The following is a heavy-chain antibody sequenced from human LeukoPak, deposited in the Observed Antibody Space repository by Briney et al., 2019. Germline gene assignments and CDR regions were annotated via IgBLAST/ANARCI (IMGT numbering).Heavy chain of an antibody. V-gene: IGHV3-11*05. Sequence: GGSLRLSCEASGFTFSDHYMSWIRQAPGKRLEWVSYISSGSTYTNYADSVEGRFSISRDNAKNSLYLQMNSLRAEDTAVYYCARGDYGGDYFDYWGQGTLATVSS. J-gene: IGHJ4*02. CDR2: ISSGSTYT. D-gene: IGHD4-23*01. CDR3: ARGDYGGDYFDY. CDR1: GFTFSDHY.